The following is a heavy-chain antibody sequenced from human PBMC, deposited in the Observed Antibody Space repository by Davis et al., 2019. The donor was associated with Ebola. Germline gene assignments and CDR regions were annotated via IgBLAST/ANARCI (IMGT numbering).Heavy chain of an antibody. CDR3: ATGPIVVVIMAFDI. D-gene: IGHD3-22*01. J-gene: IGHJ3*02. CDR2: ISSSSSTM. Sequence: GESLKIPCAASGFPLSSYTMNWVRQAPGKGLEWVSHISSSSSTMYYADSVKGRFTISRDNAKNSLYLQMNSLRAEDTAVYYCATGPIVVVIMAFDIWGQGTMVTVSS. CDR1: GFPLSSYT. V-gene: IGHV3-48*01.